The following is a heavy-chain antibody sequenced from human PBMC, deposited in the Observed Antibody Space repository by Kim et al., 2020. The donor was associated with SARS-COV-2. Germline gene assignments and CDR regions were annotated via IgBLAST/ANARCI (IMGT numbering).Heavy chain of an antibody. CDR1: GFTFSSYG. V-gene: IGHV3-30*18. J-gene: IGHJ6*02. CDR2: ISYDGSNK. CDR3: AKETVGATGIAALYYYYGMDV. Sequence: GGSLRLSCAASGFTFSSYGMHWVRQAPGKGLEWVAVISYDGSNKYYADSVKGRFTISRDNSKNTLYLQMNSLRAEDTAVYYCAKETVGATGIAALYYYYGMDVWGQGTTVTVSS. D-gene: IGHD6-13*01.